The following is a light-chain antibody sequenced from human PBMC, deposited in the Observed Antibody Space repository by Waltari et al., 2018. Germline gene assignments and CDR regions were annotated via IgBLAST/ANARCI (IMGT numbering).Light chain of an antibody. CDR2: DVR. CDR3: SSYTSSDTYV. V-gene: IGLV2-14*01. CDR1: SSDVGNYDY. J-gene: IGLJ1*01. Sequence: QSALTQPASVSGSPGQSITISCTGTSSDVGNYDYVSWYQQYSGKAPKLMIYDVRHRASGVFDRFSGSKSGNTASRTISGLQAEDEADYYCSSYTSSDTYVFGTGTKVTVL.